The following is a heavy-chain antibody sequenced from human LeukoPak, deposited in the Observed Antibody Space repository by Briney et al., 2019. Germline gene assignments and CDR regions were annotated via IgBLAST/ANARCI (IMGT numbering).Heavy chain of an antibody. D-gene: IGHD1-26*01. V-gene: IGHV4-59*08. CDR2: NSGST. CDR3: ARGRGYGGNYLRSFDI. Sequence: PSETLSLTCTVSGASISSYFWSWIRQPPGKGLEWIGYNSGSTNYNPSLKSRVTILLDRSKNQFSLKLSSVTAADTAVYYCARGRGYGGNYLRSFDIWGQGTMVTVSS. CDR1: GASISSYF. J-gene: IGHJ3*02.